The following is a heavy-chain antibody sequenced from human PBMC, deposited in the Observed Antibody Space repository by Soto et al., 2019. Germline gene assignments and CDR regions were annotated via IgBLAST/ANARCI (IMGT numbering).Heavy chain of an antibody. CDR2: IYPGDSDT. D-gene: IGHD6-19*01. CDR3: ARGGIPVTAN. Sequence: GESLKISCKASGYSFTSDWIGWVRQMPGKGLEWMGLIYPGDSDTRYSPSFPGQVTISADRSTSTAYLQWSSLKASGTAMYFCARGGIPVTANWGQGTLVTVSS. V-gene: IGHV5-51*01. CDR1: GYSFTSDW. J-gene: IGHJ4*02.